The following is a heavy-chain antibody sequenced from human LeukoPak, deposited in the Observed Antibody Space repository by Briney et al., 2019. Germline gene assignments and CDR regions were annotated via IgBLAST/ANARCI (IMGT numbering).Heavy chain of an antibody. V-gene: IGHV3-7*01. CDR3: AKDLADGSGHNI. J-gene: IGHJ3*02. D-gene: IGHD3-10*01. CDR1: GFTFSSFW. CDR2: INQDGSEK. Sequence: GGSLRLSCAASGFTFSSFWMSWVRQAPGKGLEWVANINQDGSEKYYVDSVKGRFTISRDNSKNTLYLQMNSLRAEDTAVYYCAKDLADGSGHNIWGQGTMVTVSS.